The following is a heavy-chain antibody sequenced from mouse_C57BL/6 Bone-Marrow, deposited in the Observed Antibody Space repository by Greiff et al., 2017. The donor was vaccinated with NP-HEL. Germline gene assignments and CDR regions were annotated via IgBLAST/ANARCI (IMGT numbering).Heavy chain of an antibody. D-gene: IGHD1-1*01. CDR3: ARLRWAVVAPLDY. CDR2: INPNNGGT. CDR1: GYTFTDYY. J-gene: IGHJ2*01. V-gene: IGHV1-26*01. Sequence: EVQLQQSGPELVKPGASVKISCKASGYTFTDYYMNWVKQSHGKSLEWIGDINPNNGGTSYNQKFKGKATLTVDKSSSTAYMELRSLTSEDSAVYYCARLRWAVVAPLDYWGQGTTLTVSS.